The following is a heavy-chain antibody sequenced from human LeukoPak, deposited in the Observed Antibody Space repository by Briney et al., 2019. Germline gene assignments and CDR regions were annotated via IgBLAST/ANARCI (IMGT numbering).Heavy chain of an antibody. CDR1: GFTLSSYA. D-gene: IGHD3-10*01. CDR2: ISYDGSNK. V-gene: IGHV3-30*04. Sequence: PGRSLRLSCAASGFTLSSYAMHWVRQAPGKGLEWVAVISYDGSNKYYADSVKGRFTISRDNSKNTLYLQMNSLRAEDTAVYYCARELPLGFGELSYGMDVWGQGTTVTVSS. J-gene: IGHJ6*02. CDR3: ARELPLGFGELSYGMDV.